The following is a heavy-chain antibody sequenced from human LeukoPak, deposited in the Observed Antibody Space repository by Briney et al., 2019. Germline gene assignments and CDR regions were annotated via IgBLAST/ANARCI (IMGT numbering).Heavy chain of an antibody. CDR3: ARDRAGYCTNGVCYTGYFQH. Sequence: QAGGSLRLSCAASGFTFSSYGMHWVRQAPGKGLEWVANIKQDGSEKYYVDSVKGRFTISRDNAKNSLYLQMNSLRAEDTAVYYCARDRAGYCTNGVCYTGYFQHWGQGTLVTVSS. V-gene: IGHV3-7*01. J-gene: IGHJ1*01. CDR2: IKQDGSEK. CDR1: GFTFSSYG. D-gene: IGHD2-8*01.